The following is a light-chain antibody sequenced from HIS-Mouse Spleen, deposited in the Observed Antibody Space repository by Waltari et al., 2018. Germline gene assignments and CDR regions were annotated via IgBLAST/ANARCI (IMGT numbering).Light chain of an antibody. J-gene: IGLJ2*01. CDR2: EDS. V-gene: IGLV3-10*01. CDR1: ALPKKY. Sequence: SYELTQPPSVSVSPGQTARITCSGDALPKKYAYWYQQKSGQAPVLVIYEDSKPPSGIPERFSGSSSGSMATLTISGDQVEDEADYYCYSTDSSGNHRVFGGGTKLTVL. CDR3: YSTDSSGNHRV.